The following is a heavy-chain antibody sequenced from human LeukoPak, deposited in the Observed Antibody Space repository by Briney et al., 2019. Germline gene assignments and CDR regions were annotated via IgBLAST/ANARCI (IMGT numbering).Heavy chain of an antibody. Sequence: SETLSLTCTVSGGSVSSGSYYWSWIRQPPGKGLEWIGHISYSGSTNYNPSLKSRVTISVDTSKNQFSLKLSSVTAADTAVYYCARAALVRGVSVWGQGTTVTVSS. CDR3: ARAALVRGVSV. J-gene: IGHJ6*02. D-gene: IGHD3-10*01. V-gene: IGHV4-61*01. CDR2: ISYSGST. CDR1: GGSVSSGSYY.